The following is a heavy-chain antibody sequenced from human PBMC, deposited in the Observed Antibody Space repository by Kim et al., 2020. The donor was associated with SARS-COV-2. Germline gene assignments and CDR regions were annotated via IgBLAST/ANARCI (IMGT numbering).Heavy chain of an antibody. D-gene: IGHD3-16*01. Sequence: SETLSLTCTVSGGSISSGGYYWSWIRQHPGKGREWIGYIYYSGSTYYNPSLKSRVTISVDTSKNQFSLKLSSVTAADTAVYYCATYLSGDYVGLGWFDPWGQGTLVTVSS. V-gene: IGHV4-31*03. CDR2: IYYSGST. J-gene: IGHJ5*02. CDR1: GGSISSGGYY. CDR3: ATYLSGDYVGLGWFDP.